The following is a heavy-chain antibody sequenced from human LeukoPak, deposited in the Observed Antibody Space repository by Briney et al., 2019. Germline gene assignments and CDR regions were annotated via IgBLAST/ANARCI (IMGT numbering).Heavy chain of an antibody. CDR2: ISGSSSST. Sequence: GGSLRLSCVASGFSFSDYWMSWVRQSPGKGLEWVSAISGSSSSTYYTDSVKGRFTISRDNSKNTLYLQMNSLRAEDTAIYYCVGYTGSYRSNYWGQGTLVTVSP. CDR3: VGYTGSYRSNY. D-gene: IGHD3-10*01. CDR1: GFSFSDYW. V-gene: IGHV3-23*01. J-gene: IGHJ4*02.